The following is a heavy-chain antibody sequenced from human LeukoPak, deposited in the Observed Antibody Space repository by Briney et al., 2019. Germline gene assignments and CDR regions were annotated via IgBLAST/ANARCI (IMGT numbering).Heavy chain of an antibody. J-gene: IGHJ4*02. CDR2: IYYSGST. CDR1: GGSISSSSYY. D-gene: IGHD3-3*01. CDR3: ARLVSDWDFWSGYYYAQDYYFDY. V-gene: IGHV4-39*01. Sequence: PSETLSLTCTVPGGSISSSSYYWGWIRQPPGKGLEWIGSIYYSGSTYYNPSLKSRVTISVDTSKNQFSLKLSSVTAADTAVYYCARLVSDWDFWSGYYYAQDYYFDYWGQGTLVTVSS.